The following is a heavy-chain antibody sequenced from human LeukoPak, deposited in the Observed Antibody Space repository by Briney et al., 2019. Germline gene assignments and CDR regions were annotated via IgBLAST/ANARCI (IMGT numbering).Heavy chain of an antibody. Sequence: GGSLRFSCAASGFTFSDYYMSWIRQAPGKGLEWVSYISSSGSTIYYADSVKGRFTISRDNAKNSLYLQMDSLRAEDTAVYYCARVERVIAAAGAFDIWGQGTMVTVSS. CDR3: ARVERVIAAAGAFDI. CDR1: GFTFSDYY. CDR2: ISSSGSTI. J-gene: IGHJ3*02. V-gene: IGHV3-11*04. D-gene: IGHD6-13*01.